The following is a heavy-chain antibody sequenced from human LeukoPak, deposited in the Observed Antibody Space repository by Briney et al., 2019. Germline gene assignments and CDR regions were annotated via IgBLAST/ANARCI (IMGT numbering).Heavy chain of an antibody. CDR3: AKDGRSGGSCYLCYYYYMDV. J-gene: IGHJ6*03. V-gene: IGHV3-23*01. CDR1: GITFSSYG. Sequence: GGSLRLSCAASGITFSSYGMSWVRQVPGKGLEWVSSISHSGGSPYYADSVKGRFTISRDNSKNTLYLQMNSLRAEDTAVYYCAKDGRSGGSCYLCYYYYMDVWGKGTTVTISS. D-gene: IGHD2-15*01. CDR2: ISHSGGSP.